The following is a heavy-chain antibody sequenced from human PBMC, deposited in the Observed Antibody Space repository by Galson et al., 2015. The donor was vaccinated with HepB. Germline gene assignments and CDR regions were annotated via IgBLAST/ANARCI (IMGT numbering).Heavy chain of an antibody. V-gene: IGHV1-69*02. CDR3: ARVPVDTAEMGGDY. J-gene: IGHJ4*02. D-gene: IGHD5-18*01. CDR2: IIPILGIA. CDR1: GGTFSSYT. Sequence: SVKVSCKASGGTFSSYTISWVRQAPGQGLEWMGRIIPILGIANYAQKFQGRVTITADKSTSTAYMELSSLRSEDTAVYYCARVPVDTAEMGGDYWGQGTLVTVSS.